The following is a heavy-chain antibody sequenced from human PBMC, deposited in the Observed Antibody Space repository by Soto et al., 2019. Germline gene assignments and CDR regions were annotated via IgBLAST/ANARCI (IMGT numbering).Heavy chain of an antibody. V-gene: IGHV3-23*01. D-gene: IGHD3-3*01. Sequence: EVQLLESGGGLVQPGGSLRLSCAASGFTFSSYALNWVRQAPGKGLEWVSVISRSGSIIYYADSVKGRFTISRYNSKNTVYLQMSRLRDEDTAVYYCAKEIFYDDEEKGPGVYGVDVWSQGTTVTASS. J-gene: IGHJ6*02. CDR3: AKEIFYDDEEKGPGVYGVDV. CDR1: GFTFSSYA. CDR2: ISRSGSII.